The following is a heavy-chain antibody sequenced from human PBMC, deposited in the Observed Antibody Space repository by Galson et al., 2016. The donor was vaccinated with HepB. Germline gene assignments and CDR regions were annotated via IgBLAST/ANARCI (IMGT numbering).Heavy chain of an antibody. Sequence: TLSLTCTVSGGSISSGFYHWSWIRQLPGKGLEWIGYISYSGSTDYNPSLQSRVTISADTSKNQFSLMLSSVTAADTAVYSCARDHCTGGVCYSSPWYYGMDVCGQGTTVTVSS. D-gene: IGHD2-8*02. J-gene: IGHJ6*02. CDR1: GGSISSGFYH. CDR3: ARDHCTGGVCYSSPWYYGMDV. V-gene: IGHV4-31*03. CDR2: ISYSGST.